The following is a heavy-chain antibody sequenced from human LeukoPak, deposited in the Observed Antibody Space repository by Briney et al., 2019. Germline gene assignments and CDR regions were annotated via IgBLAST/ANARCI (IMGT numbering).Heavy chain of an antibody. V-gene: IGHV4-39*01. CDR3: ARRRYFDGSGYLE. D-gene: IGHD3-22*01. CDR1: GDSFSRSDSY. CDR2: IYYSGRT. Sequence: SETLSLTCSVSGDSFSRSDSYWDWLRQPQGTGVEWIGTIYYSGRTYYSPSLRSRVTMSVEPYNNQFSLTLRSVTAADTALYYCARRRYFDGSGYLEWGQGTLLSVSS. J-gene: IGHJ1*01.